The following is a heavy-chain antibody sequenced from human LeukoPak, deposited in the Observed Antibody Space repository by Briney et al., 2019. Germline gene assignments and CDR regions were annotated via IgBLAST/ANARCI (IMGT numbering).Heavy chain of an antibody. CDR3: AKNSAYSYGYYFDY. CDR2: ISGSGGST. J-gene: IGHJ4*02. V-gene: IGHV3-23*01. D-gene: IGHD5-18*01. CDR1: GFTFSSYA. Sequence: GXXLRLSCAASGFTFSSYAMSWVRQAPGKGLEWVSAISGSGGSTYYADSVKGRFTISRDNSKNTLYLQMNSLRAEDTAVYYCAKNSAYSYGYYFDYWGQGTLVTVSS.